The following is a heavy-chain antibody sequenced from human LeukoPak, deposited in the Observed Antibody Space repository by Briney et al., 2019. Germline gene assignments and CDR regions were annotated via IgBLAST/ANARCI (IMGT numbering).Heavy chain of an antibody. J-gene: IGHJ4*02. Sequence: GGSLRLSCAASRFSFSGYWMSWIRQAPGKGLEWVANINQNGSEKYYVDSVEGRFTISRDNAKNSLYLQMNSLRAEDTAVYYCARGAYYYGSGSYADYWGQGTLVTVSS. CDR1: RFSFSGYW. CDR3: ARGAYYYGSGSYADY. D-gene: IGHD3-10*01. CDR2: INQNGSEK. V-gene: IGHV3-7*03.